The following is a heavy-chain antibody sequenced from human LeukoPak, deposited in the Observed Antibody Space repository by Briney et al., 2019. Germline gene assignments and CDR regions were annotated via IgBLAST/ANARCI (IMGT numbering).Heavy chain of an antibody. V-gene: IGHV3-53*01. CDR2: IYSGGST. Sequence: GGSLRLSCAASGFTVSSNYMSWVRQAPGKGLEWVSVIYSGGSTYYSDSVKGRFTISRDNSKNTLYLQMNSLRAEDTAVYYCARDKETAAGTWDYWGQGTLVTVSS. J-gene: IGHJ4*02. CDR1: GFTVSSNY. CDR3: ARDKETAAGTWDY. D-gene: IGHD6-13*01.